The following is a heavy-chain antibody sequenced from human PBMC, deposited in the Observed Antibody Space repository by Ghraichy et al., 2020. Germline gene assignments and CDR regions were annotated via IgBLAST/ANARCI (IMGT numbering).Heavy chain of an antibody. CDR3: AKGYCSGGSCYLNGMDV. D-gene: IGHD2-15*01. CDR2: ISYDGSNK. J-gene: IGHJ6*02. Sequence: GGSLRLSCAASGFTFSSYGMHWVRQAPGKGLEWVAVISYDGSNKYYADSVKGRFTISRDNSKNTLYLQMNSLRAEDTAVYYCAKGYCSGGSCYLNGMDVWGQGTTVTVSS. V-gene: IGHV3-30*18. CDR1: GFTFSSYG.